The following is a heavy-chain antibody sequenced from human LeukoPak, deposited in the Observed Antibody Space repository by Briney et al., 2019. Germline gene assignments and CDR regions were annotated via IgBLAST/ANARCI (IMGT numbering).Heavy chain of an antibody. V-gene: IGHV1-69*13. D-gene: IGHD3-10*01. CDR3: ARGLIAYYYGSGSHHYFDY. Sequence: ASVKVSCKASGGTFSSYAISWVRQAPGQGLVWMGGIIPIFGTANYAQKFQGRVTITADESTSTAYMELSSLRSEDTAVYYCARGLIAYYYGSGSHHYFDYWGQGTLVTVSS. J-gene: IGHJ4*02. CDR1: GGTFSSYA. CDR2: IIPIFGTA.